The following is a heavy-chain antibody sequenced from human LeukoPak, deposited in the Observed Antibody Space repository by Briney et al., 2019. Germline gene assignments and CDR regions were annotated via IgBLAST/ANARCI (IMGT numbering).Heavy chain of an antibody. Sequence: GGSLRLSCAASGFTFSSYGMHWVRQAPGKGLEWVAFIRYDGSNKYYADSVKGRFTISRDNSKNTLYLQMNSLRAEDTAVYYCAKDSYRYYDSSPPGYWGQGTLVSVSS. CDR1: GFTFSSYG. CDR2: IRYDGSNK. CDR3: AKDSYRYYDSSPPGY. J-gene: IGHJ4*02. V-gene: IGHV3-30*02. D-gene: IGHD3-22*01.